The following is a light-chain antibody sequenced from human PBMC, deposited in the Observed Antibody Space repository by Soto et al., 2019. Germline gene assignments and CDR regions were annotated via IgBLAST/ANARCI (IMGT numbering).Light chain of an antibody. CDR3: QQYGSSPPGT. Sequence: ETVLTQSPGTLSLSPGERATLSCRASQSISSSYLAWYQQKPGQAPRLLIYGTSNRATGIPDRFSGSGSGTDFTLTISRLEPEDFAVYYCQQYGSSPPGTFGGGTKVDIK. J-gene: IGKJ4*01. CDR2: GTS. CDR1: QSISSSY. V-gene: IGKV3-20*01.